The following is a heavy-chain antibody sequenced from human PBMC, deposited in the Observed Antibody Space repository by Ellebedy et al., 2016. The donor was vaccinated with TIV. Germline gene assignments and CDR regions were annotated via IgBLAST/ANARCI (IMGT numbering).Heavy chain of an antibody. CDR2: IYHSGST. Sequence: SETLSLTXTVSGYSISSGYYWGWIRQPPGKGLEWIGSIYHSGSTYYNPSLKSRVTISVDTPKNQFSLKLSSVTAADTAVYYCASGYGGLAFDIWGQGTMVTVSS. V-gene: IGHV4-38-2*02. J-gene: IGHJ3*02. CDR3: ASGYGGLAFDI. D-gene: IGHD5-12*01. CDR1: GYSISSGYY.